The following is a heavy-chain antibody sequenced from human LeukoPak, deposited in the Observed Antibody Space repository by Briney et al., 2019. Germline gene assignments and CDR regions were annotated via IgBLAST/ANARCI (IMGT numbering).Heavy chain of an antibody. CDR3: ARVVAVAGVGVAMDV. CDR2: ISSNSGHI. D-gene: IGHD6-19*01. CDR1: GFTFSSYT. V-gene: IGHV3-21*01. Sequence: GGSLRLSCAASGFTFSSYTMNWARQAPGKGLEWVSSISSNSGHIYYADSLKGRFTISRDNAKNSLYLQMNSLRAEDTAVYYCARVVAVAGVGVAMDVWGKGTTVTVSS. J-gene: IGHJ6*04.